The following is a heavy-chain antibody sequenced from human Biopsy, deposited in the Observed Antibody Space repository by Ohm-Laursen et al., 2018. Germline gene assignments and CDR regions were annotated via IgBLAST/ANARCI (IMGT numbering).Heavy chain of an antibody. D-gene: IGHD3-10*01. CDR3: ARGGSGSGYYGMDV. V-gene: IGHV1-69*04. Sequence: SSVKVSYKAPGDTFSRSAFFWVRQAPGQGLVYLGRIIPIVGITNHAQTFQGRITLTADKSTFMVYMELSRLRSDDTAIYYCARGGSGSGYYGMDVWGQGATVSVSS. J-gene: IGHJ6*02. CDR2: IIPIVGIT. CDR1: GDTFSRSA.